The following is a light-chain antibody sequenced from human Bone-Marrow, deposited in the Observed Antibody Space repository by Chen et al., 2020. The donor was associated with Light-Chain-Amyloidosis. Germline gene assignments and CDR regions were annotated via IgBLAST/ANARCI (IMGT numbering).Light chain of an antibody. CDR2: DDS. CDR1: NIGSTS. J-gene: IGLJ3*02. V-gene: IGLV3-21*02. Sequence: SYVLTQPSSVSVASGQTATIACGGNNIGSTSVHWYQQTPGQAPLLVVSDDSDRPSGIPERLSSSDSGNTATLTISRVESGDEADYYCQVWDRSSGRPVFGGGTKLTVL. CDR3: QVWDRSSGRPV.